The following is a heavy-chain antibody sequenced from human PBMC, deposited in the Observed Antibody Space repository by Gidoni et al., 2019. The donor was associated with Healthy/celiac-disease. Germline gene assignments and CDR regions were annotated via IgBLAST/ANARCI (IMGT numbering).Heavy chain of an antibody. CDR1: VGSFTSYY. D-gene: IGHD3-22*01. V-gene: IGHV4-4*07. CDR3: ARDPYYYDSSGYRFDY. CDR2: IYTSGST. J-gene: IGHJ4*02. Sequence: QVHLQESGPGLVNPSEPLSLTCTVSVGSFTSYYWSWIRQPAGKGLEWIGRIYTSGSTNYNPYLKSRVTMSVDTSKNQFSLKLSSVTAADTAVYYCARDPYYYDSSGYRFDYWGQGTLVTVSS.